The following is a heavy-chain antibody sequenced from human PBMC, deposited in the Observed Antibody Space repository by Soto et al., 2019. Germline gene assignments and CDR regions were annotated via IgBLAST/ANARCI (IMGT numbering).Heavy chain of an antibody. J-gene: IGHJ6*02. CDR1: GFTFSSYA. V-gene: IGHV3-23*01. CDR2: ISGSGGST. CDR3: AKVPESGSSRYYYGMYV. D-gene: IGHD1-26*01. Sequence: GGSLRLSCAASGFTFSSYAMSWVRQAPGKGPEWVSAISGSGGSTYYADSVKGRFTISRDNSKNTLYLQMNSLRAEDTAVYYCAKVPESGSSRYYYGMYVWSQGTTVPVS.